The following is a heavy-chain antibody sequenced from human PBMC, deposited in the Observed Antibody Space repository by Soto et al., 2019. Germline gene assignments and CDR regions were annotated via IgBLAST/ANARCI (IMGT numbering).Heavy chain of an antibody. CDR2: ISWNSGSI. V-gene: IGHV3-9*01. Sequence: GGSLRLSCAASGFTFDDYAMHWVRQAPGKGLEWVSGISWNSGSIGYADSVKGRFTISRDNAKNSLYLQMNSLRAEDTALYYCAGSYGDYGGAFDIWGQGTMVTVSS. D-gene: IGHD4-17*01. CDR1: GFTFDDYA. J-gene: IGHJ3*02. CDR3: AGSYGDYGGAFDI.